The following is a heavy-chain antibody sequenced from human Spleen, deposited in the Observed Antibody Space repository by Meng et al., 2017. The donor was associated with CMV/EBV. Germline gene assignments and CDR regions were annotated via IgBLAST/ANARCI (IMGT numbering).Heavy chain of an antibody. Sequence: ETLSLTCAASGFTFSSYSMNWVRQAPGKGLEWVSSISSSSSYIYYADSVKGRFTISRDNAKNSLYLQMNSLRAEDTAVYYCAIEGGYCSSTSCPGDSWGQGTLVTVSS. V-gene: IGHV3-21*01. CDR3: AIEGGYCSSTSCPGDS. CDR1: GFTFSSYS. J-gene: IGHJ5*02. CDR2: ISSSSSYI. D-gene: IGHD2-2*01.